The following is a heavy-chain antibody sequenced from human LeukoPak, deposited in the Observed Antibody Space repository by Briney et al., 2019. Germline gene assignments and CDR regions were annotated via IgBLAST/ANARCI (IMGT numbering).Heavy chain of an antibody. J-gene: IGHJ6*02. Sequence: SETLSLTCTVSGGSISSYYWSWIRQPPGKGLEWSGYIYYSGSTNYNPSLKSRVTISVDTSKNQFSLKLSSVTAADTAVYYCAREDGYCSGGSCYRGMDVWGQGTTVTVSS. D-gene: IGHD2-15*01. CDR3: AREDGYCSGGSCYRGMDV. CDR2: IYYSGST. V-gene: IGHV4-59*01. CDR1: GGSISSYY.